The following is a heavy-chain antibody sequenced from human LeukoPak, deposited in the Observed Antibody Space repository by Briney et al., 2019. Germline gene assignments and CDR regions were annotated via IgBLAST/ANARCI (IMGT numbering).Heavy chain of an antibody. Sequence: PGGSLRLSCAASGFTFSSYGMSWVRQAPGKGLEWVSAISGSGGSTYYADSVKGRFTISRDNSKNTLYLQMNSLRAEDTAVYYCAKDRDPVSSNLGYWGQGTLVTVSS. CDR3: AKDRDPVSSNLGY. V-gene: IGHV3-23*01. D-gene: IGHD2-15*01. J-gene: IGHJ4*02. CDR1: GFTFSSYG. CDR2: ISGSGGST.